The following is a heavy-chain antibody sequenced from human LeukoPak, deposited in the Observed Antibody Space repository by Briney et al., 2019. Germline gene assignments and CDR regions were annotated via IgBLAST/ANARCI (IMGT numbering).Heavy chain of an antibody. J-gene: IGHJ4*02. CDR1: RYTFTGYY. Sequence: ASVKVSCKASRYTFTGYYMHWVRQAPGQGLEWMGWINPNGGGTNYAQKFQGRVTMTRDTSISTAYMELSRLRSDDTAVYYCARDKGYDSSGYDIGYWGQGTLVTVSS. D-gene: IGHD3-22*01. CDR2: INPNGGGT. V-gene: IGHV1-2*02. CDR3: ARDKGYDSSGYDIGY.